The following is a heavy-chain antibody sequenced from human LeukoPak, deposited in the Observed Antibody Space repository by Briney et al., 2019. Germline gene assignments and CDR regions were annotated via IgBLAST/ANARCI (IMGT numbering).Heavy chain of an antibody. V-gene: IGHV1-8*02. CDR2: MNPNSANT. J-gene: IGHJ4*02. Sequence: ASVKVSCKASGDTFIDYYIHWVRQAPGQGLEWMGWMNPNSANTGYAQKFQGRVTMTRNTSISTAYMELSSLRSEDTAVYYCARKGTDTYYWGQGTLVTVSS. CDR3: ARKGTDTYY. D-gene: IGHD1-1*01. CDR1: GDTFIDYY.